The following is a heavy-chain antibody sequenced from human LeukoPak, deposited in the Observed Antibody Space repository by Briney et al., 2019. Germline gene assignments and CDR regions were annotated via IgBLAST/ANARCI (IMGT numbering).Heavy chain of an antibody. CDR2: ISAYNGNT. CDR3: ASGSGPYYFDY. Sequence: GASVKVSCTASGYTFTSYGISWVRQAPGQGLEWMGWISAYNGNTNKAKKHQGRVTMTTDTSTSTAYMELRSLRSDDTAVYYCASGSGPYYFDYWGQGTLVTVSS. J-gene: IGHJ4*02. CDR1: GYTFTSYG. D-gene: IGHD2-8*02. V-gene: IGHV1-18*01.